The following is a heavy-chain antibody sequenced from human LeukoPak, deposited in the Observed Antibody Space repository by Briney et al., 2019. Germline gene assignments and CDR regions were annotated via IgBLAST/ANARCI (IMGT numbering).Heavy chain of an antibody. CDR3: ARVRAVTTFRDAFDI. CDR1: GFTFSSYC. V-gene: IGHV3-48*02. J-gene: IGHJ3*02. CDR2: ISSSSSTI. D-gene: IGHD4-17*01. Sequence: PGGSLRLSCAASGFTFSSYCMNWVRQAPGKGLGWVSYISSSSSTIYYADSVKGRFTISRDNAKNSLYLQMNSLTDEDTAVYYCARVRAVTTFRDAFDIWGQGTMVTVSS.